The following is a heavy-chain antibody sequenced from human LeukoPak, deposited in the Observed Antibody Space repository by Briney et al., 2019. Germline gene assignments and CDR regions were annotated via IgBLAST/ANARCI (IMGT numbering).Heavy chain of an antibody. J-gene: IGHJ4*02. D-gene: IGHD6-13*01. V-gene: IGHV1-2*02. CDR3: ARYYSSNWQFDY. CDR2: IKPNSGST. Sequence: ASVKVSCKTSGYTFSDYFVHWVRQAPGQGLEWMGWIKPNSGSTAYAQKFQGRVTMTRDTSIRTAYMELSRLTYDDTAVYYCARYYSSNWQFDYWGQGTLVTVSS. CDR1: GYTFSDYF.